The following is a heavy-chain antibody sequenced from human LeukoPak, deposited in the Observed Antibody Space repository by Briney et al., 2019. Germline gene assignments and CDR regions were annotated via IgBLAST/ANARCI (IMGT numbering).Heavy chain of an antibody. CDR2: INHSGST. V-gene: IGHV4-34*01. CDR1: GGSFSGYY. D-gene: IGHD1-1*01. J-gene: IGHJ4*02. CDR3: ARTRSAWNYFDY. Sequence: PSETLSLTCAVYGGSFSGYYWSWIRQPPGKGLEWIGEINHSGSTNYNPSLKSRVTISVDTSKNQFPLKLSSVTAADTAVYYCARTRSAWNYFDYWGQGTLVTVSS.